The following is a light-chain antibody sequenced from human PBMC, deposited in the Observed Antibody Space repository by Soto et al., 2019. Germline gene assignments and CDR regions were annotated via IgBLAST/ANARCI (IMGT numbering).Light chain of an antibody. J-gene: IGKJ1*01. CDR2: KAS. Sequence: DIQMTQSPSTLSASVGEGVTITCRTRRSISSWLTWYQQKAGQAPKLLIYKASIVESGVPSRFSGSGSGTEFTLTIISLQPDDSATYYCQQYSYFATFGQGTRVEVK. CDR3: QQYSYFAT. V-gene: IGKV1-5*03. CDR1: RSISSW.